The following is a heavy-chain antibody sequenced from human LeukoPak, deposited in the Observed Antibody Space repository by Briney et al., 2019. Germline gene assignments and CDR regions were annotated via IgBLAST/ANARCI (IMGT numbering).Heavy chain of an antibody. CDR1: GVTFCRYA. CDR2: ISDTGGNT. CDR3: ATLVFDSSGYSYFDY. Sequence: GGAPRLSCAASGVTFCRYAMSWGRQAPGEGVGWLSAISDTGGNTYYTDSVKSLFTISRDNSRNTLYLQMNSLRVEDTAFYYCATLVFDSSGYSYFDYWGQGTLVTVSS. V-gene: IGHV3-23*01. D-gene: IGHD3-22*01. J-gene: IGHJ4*02.